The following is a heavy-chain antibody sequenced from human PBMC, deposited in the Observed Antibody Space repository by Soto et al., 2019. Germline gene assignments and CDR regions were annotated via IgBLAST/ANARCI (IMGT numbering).Heavy chain of an antibody. CDR3: ATRITAAGQTDP. CDR1: GYNFTSYC. CDR2: IDPSDSYT. J-gene: IGHJ5*02. D-gene: IGHD6-13*01. Sequence: GESLKISCTGSGYNFTSYCIGWVRQMPGKGLEWMGRIDPSDSYTNYSPSFQGHVTISADKSISTAYLQWSSLKASDTAMYYCATRITAAGQTDPWGQGTLVTVSS. V-gene: IGHV5-10-1*01.